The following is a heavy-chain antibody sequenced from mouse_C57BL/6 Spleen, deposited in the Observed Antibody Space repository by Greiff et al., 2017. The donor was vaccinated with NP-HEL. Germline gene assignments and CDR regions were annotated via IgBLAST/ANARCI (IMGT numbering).Heavy chain of an antibody. D-gene: IGHD1-1*01. V-gene: IGHV1-50*01. CDR2: IDPSDSCT. CDR3: ARSGSSSWFAY. Sequence: VQLQQPGAELVKPGASVKLSCKASGYTFTSYWMQWVKQRPGQGLEWIGEIDPSDSCTNYNQKFKGKATLTVDTSSSTAYMQLSSLTSEDSAVYYCARSGSSSWFAYWGQGTLVTVSA. CDR1: GYTFTSYW. J-gene: IGHJ3*01.